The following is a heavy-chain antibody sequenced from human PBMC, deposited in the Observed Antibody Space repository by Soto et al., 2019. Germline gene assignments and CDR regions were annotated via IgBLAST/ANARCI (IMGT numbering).Heavy chain of an antibody. CDR2: ISYDGSNK. J-gene: IGHJ3*02. Sequence: QVQLVESGGGVVQPGRSLRLSCAASGFTCSSYGMHWVRQAPGTGLEWVAVISYDGSNKYYADSVKGRFTISRDNSKNTLYLQMNSLRAEDTAVYYCAKGAGGTNRAAFDIWGQGTMVTVSS. V-gene: IGHV3-30*18. D-gene: IGHD2-15*01. CDR3: AKGAGGTNRAAFDI. CDR1: GFTCSSYG.